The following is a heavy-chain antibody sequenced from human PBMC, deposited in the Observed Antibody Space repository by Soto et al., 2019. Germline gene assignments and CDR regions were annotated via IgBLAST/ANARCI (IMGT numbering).Heavy chain of an antibody. V-gene: IGHV5-10-1*01. D-gene: IGHD3-22*01. Sequence: GESLKISCQDSGYEFTTKWITWVRQKPGKGLEWMGRIDPSDSQTYYSPSFRGHVTISVTKSIATVFLQWSSLRASDTAMYYCARQIYDSDTGPNFQYYFDSWGQGTPVTVSS. CDR2: IDPSDSQT. CDR1: GYEFTTKW. CDR3: ARQIYDSDTGPNFQYYFDS. J-gene: IGHJ4*02.